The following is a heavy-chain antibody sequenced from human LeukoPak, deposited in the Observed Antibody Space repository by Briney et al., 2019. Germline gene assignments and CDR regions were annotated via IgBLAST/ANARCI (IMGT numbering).Heavy chain of an antibody. V-gene: IGHV1-46*01. CDR1: GYTFTSYY. D-gene: IGHD1-26*01. CDR3: ARDTTERERRFDY. CDR2: INPSGGST. J-gene: IGHJ4*02. Sequence: GASVKVSCKASGYTFTSYYMHWVRQAPGQGLEWMGIINPSGGSTSYAQKFQGRVTMTRDTSTSTVYMELSSLRSEATAVYYSARDTTERERRFDYWGPGTLVTVSS.